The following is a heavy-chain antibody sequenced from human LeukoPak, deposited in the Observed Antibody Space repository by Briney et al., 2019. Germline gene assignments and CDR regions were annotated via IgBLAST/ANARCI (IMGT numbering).Heavy chain of an antibody. CDR1: GFTFSSYG. V-gene: IGHV3-23*01. CDR3: ARAPLHLAMYHYFDY. CDR2: ISGSGGST. J-gene: IGHJ4*02. D-gene: IGHD2-2*01. Sequence: GGSLRLSCAASGFTFSSYGMSWVRQAPGKGLEWVSAISGSGGSTYYADSVKGRFTISRDNAKKSLFLQMNSLRAEDTAVYYCARAPLHLAMYHYFDYWGQGTLVTVSS.